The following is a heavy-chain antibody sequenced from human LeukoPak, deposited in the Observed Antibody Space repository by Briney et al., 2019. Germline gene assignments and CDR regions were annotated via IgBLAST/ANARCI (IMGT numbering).Heavy chain of an antibody. V-gene: IGHV4-61*02. CDR3: ARDNHFDY. CDR1: GGSISSGSYY. J-gene: IGHJ4*02. CDR2: IYTSGST. Sequence: KPSQTLSLTCTVSGGSISSGSYYWSWIRQPAGKGLEWIGRIYTSGSTNYNPSLKSRVTISVDTSKNQFSLKLSSVTAADTAVYYCARDNHFDYWGQGTLVTVSS.